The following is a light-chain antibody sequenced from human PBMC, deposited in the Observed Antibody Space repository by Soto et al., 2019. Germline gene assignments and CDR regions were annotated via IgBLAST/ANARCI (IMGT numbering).Light chain of an antibody. CDR2: ETS. CDR3: QQRSDSLT. CDR1: QSVGSS. Sequence: EIGLTQSPATLSLSPGERATLSCRASQSVGSSLAWYQQKPGQAPRLLIYETSNRATGTPARFTGSGSGTDFSLTISSLEPEDFSVYYCQQRSDSLTFGQGTKVAIK. J-gene: IGKJ1*01. V-gene: IGKV3-11*01.